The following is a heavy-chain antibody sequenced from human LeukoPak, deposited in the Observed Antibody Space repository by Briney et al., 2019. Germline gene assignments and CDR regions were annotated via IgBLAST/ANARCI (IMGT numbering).Heavy chain of an antibody. J-gene: IGHJ4*02. CDR3: AKAYSSGWYFNDY. CDR1: GFTFSSYG. D-gene: IGHD6-19*01. CDR2: IRYDGSNK. Sequence: GGSLRLSCAASGFTFSSYGMHWVRQAPGKGLEWVAFIRYDGSNKYYADSVKGRFTISRDNSKNTLYLQMNSLRAEDTAVYYCAKAYSSGWYFNDYWGQGTLVTVSS. V-gene: IGHV3-30*02.